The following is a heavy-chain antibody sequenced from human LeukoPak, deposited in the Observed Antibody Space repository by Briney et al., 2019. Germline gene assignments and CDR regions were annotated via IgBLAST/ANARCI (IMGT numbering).Heavy chain of an antibody. CDR2: INPNSGGT. J-gene: IGHJ1*01. CDR1: GYTFSGYY. D-gene: IGHD6-13*01. CDR3: ARGYPLSTTAAGTYFQH. Sequence: ASVKVSCKASGYTFSGYYMHWVRQAPGQGLEWMGWINPNSGGTNYAQKFQGRVTMTRDTSVSTAYMELSRLRSDDTAVYYCARGYPLSTTAAGTYFQHWGQGTLVTVSS. V-gene: IGHV1-2*02.